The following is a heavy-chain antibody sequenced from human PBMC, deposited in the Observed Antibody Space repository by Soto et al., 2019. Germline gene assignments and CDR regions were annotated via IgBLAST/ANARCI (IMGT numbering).Heavy chain of an antibody. D-gene: IGHD6-13*01. CDR2: IWYDGSNK. CDR1: GFTFSSYG. CDR3: ARPVSAAVTDDAFDI. J-gene: IGHJ3*02. V-gene: IGHV3-33*01. Sequence: GGSLRLSCAASGFTFSSYGMHWVRQAPGKGLEWVAVIWYDGSNKYYADSVKGRFTISRDNSKNTLYLQMNSLRAEDTAVYYCARPVSAAVTDDAFDIWGQGTMVT.